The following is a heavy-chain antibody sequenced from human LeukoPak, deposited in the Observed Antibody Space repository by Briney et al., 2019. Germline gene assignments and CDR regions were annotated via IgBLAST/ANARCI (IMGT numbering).Heavy chain of an antibody. J-gene: IGHJ6*02. D-gene: IGHD3-22*01. V-gene: IGHV3-48*01. Sequence: GGSLRLSCAGSAFTLSNYAINWVRQAPGKGPEWLSYISSSSSTILYADSVKGRFTISRDNAKNSLYLQMNSLRAEDTAVYYCAREGRNDYDSSSYRANYCGMDVWGQGTTVTVSS. CDR1: AFTLSNYA. CDR2: ISSSSSTI. CDR3: AREGRNDYDSSSYRANYCGMDV.